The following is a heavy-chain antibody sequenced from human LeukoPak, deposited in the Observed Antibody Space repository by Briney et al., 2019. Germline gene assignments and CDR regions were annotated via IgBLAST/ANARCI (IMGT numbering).Heavy chain of an antibody. CDR2: ISWNSGSI. D-gene: IGHD3-16*01. J-gene: IGHJ4*02. V-gene: IGHV3-9*01. CDR1: GFTFDDYA. Sequence: AGGSLRLSCAASGFTFDDYAMHWVRQAPGKGLEWVSGISWNSGSIGYADSVKGRLTISRDNAKNSLYLQMNSLRAEDTALYYCAKGGNSPFDYWGQGTLVTVSS. CDR3: AKGGNSPFDY.